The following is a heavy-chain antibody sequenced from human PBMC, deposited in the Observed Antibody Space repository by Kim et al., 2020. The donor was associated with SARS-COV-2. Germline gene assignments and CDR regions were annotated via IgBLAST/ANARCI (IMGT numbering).Heavy chain of an antibody. J-gene: IGHJ4*02. CDR1: GFTFNSDA. CDR2: IKVGGGAK. D-gene: IGHD4-17*01. V-gene: IGHV3-7*01. CDR3: VRDDGHY. Sequence: GGSLRLSCAPSGFTFNSDAMTWVRQAPGKGLEWVANIKVGGGAKYYADSVKGRFTISRDNTKNSLYLQMNSLRADDTAVYYCVRDDGHYLGQVTLVTLSS.